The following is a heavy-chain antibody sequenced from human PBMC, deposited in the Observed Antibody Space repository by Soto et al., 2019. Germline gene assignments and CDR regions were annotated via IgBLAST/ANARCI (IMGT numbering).Heavy chain of an antibody. CDR3: ARQGFGQLHGLVDV. Sequence: QVQLQESGPGLVKPSETLSLTCSVSGGSITSHYCSWFRQPPGKGLEWLGYINHSGLTSYNPSLKIRVNVPADKSKNQFSLKVSSVTASDTALYYCARQGFGQLHGLVDVWGPGTTVTVSS. CDR2: INHSGLT. J-gene: IGHJ6*02. V-gene: IGHV4-59*08. D-gene: IGHD3-10*01. CDR1: GGSITSHY.